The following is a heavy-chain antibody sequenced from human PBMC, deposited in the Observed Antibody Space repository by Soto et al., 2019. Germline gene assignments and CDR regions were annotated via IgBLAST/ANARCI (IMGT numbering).Heavy chain of an antibody. CDR1: GFTFNLFA. D-gene: IGHD2-21*02. CDR2: ISYDGVNK. J-gene: IGHJ6*02. Sequence: QVHLVESGGGVVQPGGSLRLSCAASGFTFNLFAMHWVRQAPGKGLEWVAIISYDGVNKYYADSVKGRFTISRDNSKNPLDLQMTNQGPEDTALYYSAIVPATSGGCNSGDCYTYYYDNRMDVWGQGTPVTVSS. CDR3: AIVPATSGGCNSGDCYTYYYDNRMDV. V-gene: IGHV3-30-3*01.